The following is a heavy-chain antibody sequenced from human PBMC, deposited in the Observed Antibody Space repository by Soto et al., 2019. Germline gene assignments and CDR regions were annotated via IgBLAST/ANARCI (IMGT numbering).Heavy chain of an antibody. Sequence: GGSLRLSCAASGFTFSSYWMHWVRQVPGKVLVWVSRINSDGSSTNYADSVKGRFTISRDSAKNTLYLQMHSLRAEDTAVYYCARGQPIGYSSGDSCTHSGYWGQGTLVTVSS. CDR3: ARGQPIGYSSGDSCTHSGY. CDR2: INSDGSST. D-gene: IGHD2-15*01. J-gene: IGHJ4*02. V-gene: IGHV3-74*01. CDR1: GFTFSSYW.